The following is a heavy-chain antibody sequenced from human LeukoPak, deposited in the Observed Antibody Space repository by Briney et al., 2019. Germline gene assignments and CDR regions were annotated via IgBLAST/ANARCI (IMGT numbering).Heavy chain of an antibody. CDR2: IYYSGST. CDR3: ASRVGATGKFDY. J-gene: IGHJ4*02. V-gene: IGHV4-39*01. Sequence: SETLSLACTVSGGSISSSSYYWGWIRQPPGKGLEWIGSIYYSGSTYYNPSLKSRVTISVDTSKNQFSLKLSSVTAADTAVYYCASRVGATGKFDYWGQGTLVTVSS. CDR1: GGSISSSSYY. D-gene: IGHD1-26*01.